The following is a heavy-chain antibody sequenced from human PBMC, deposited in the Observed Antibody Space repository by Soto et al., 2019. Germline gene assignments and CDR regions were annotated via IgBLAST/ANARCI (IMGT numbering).Heavy chain of an antibody. CDR3: ATGTQFFSYYAMDV. CDR1: GFTFSSYG. J-gene: IGHJ6*02. Sequence: ELQLVESGGGLAQPGGSLRLSCAASGFTFSSYGMNWVRQAPGKGLEWVSALTGSGGTTYYADSVRGRFSISRDNSKNTLYLQMSSLRGEDTAVYYCATGTQFFSYYAMDVWGQGTTVTVSS. V-gene: IGHV3-23*04. CDR2: LTGSGGTT.